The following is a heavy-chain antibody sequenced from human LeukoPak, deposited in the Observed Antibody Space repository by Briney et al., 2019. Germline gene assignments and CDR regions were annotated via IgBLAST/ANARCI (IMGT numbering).Heavy chain of an antibody. CDR2: IYYSGST. CDR1: GGSFSGYY. J-gene: IGHJ4*02. D-gene: IGHD5-24*01. V-gene: IGHV4-34*01. Sequence: SETLSLTCAVYGGSFSGYYWSWIRQPPGKGLEWIGSIYYSGSTYYNPSLKSRVTISVDTSKNQFSLKLSSVTAADTAVYYCARLPEMATGYWGQGTLVTVSS. CDR3: ARLPEMATGY.